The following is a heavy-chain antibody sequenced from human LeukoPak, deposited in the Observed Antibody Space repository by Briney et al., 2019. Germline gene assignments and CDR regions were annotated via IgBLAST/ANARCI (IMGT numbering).Heavy chain of an antibody. CDR1: GFTVSSNY. J-gene: IGHJ4*02. Sequence: PGGSLRLSCAASGFTVSSNYMSWVRQAPGKGLEWASVIYSGGSTYYADSVKGRFTISRDNSKNTLYLQMNSLRAEDTAVYYCARDPFDRYYYDSTDYWGQGTLVTVSS. CDR2: IYSGGST. CDR3: ARDPFDRYYYDSTDY. D-gene: IGHD3-22*01. V-gene: IGHV3-66*01.